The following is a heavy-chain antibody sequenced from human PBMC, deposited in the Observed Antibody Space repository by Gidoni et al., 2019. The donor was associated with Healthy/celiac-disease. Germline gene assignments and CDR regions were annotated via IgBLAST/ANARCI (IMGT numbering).Heavy chain of an antibody. V-gene: IGHV3-21*01. D-gene: IGHD1-20*01. J-gene: IGHJ6*02. CDR2: ISSSSSYI. CDR1: GLTFSSYS. Sequence: EVQLVEYGGGLVKPGGSLRLSCAASGLTFSSYSMNWVRQAPGKGLEWGSSISSSSSYIYYADSVKGRFTISRDNAKNSLYLQMNSLRAEDTAVYYCARGPGIHYYYYGMDVWGQGTTVTVSS. CDR3: ARGPGIHYYYYGMDV.